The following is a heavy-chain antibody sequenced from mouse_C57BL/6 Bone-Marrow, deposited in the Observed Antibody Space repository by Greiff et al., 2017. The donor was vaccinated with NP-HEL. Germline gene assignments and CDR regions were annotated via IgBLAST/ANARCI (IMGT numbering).Heavy chain of an antibody. Sequence: DVKLVESEGGLVQPGSSMKLSCTASGFTFSDYYMAWVRQVPEKGLEWVANINYDGSSTYYLDSLKSRFIISRDNAKNILYLQMSILKSEDTATYYCARDLYGSSYDYAMDYWGQGTSVTVSS. V-gene: IGHV5-16*01. D-gene: IGHD1-1*01. CDR2: INYDGSST. J-gene: IGHJ4*01. CDR3: ARDLYGSSYDYAMDY. CDR1: GFTFSDYY.